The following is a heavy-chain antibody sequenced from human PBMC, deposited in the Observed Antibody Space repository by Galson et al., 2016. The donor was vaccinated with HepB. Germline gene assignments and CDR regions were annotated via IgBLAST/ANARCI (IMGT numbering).Heavy chain of an antibody. V-gene: IGHV3-23*01. Sequence: SLRLSCAASGFVFNNYPMTWVRQAPGKGLEWVSTIGSGGFQHYADAVKGRFTVSRDNSRNTLYLQMDSLTADDTALYFCAREGYSSGHCGAFDIWGQGTMVTVS. D-gene: IGHD6-19*01. CDR2: IGSGGFQ. CDR1: GFVFNNYP. J-gene: IGHJ3*02. CDR3: AREGYSSGHCGAFDI.